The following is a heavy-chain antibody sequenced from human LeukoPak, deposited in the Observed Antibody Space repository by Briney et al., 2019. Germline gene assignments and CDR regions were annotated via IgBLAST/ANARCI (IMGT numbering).Heavy chain of an antibody. V-gene: IGHV3-30*02. CDR3: AKDRLVGFDP. Sequence: GGSLRLSCAASGFTFSSYGMHWVRQAPGKGLEWVAFIRYDGSNKYYADSVKGRFTISRDNSKNTLYLQMSSLRAEDTAVYYCAKDRLVGFDPWGQGTLVTVSS. D-gene: IGHD1-26*01. J-gene: IGHJ5*02. CDR2: IRYDGSNK. CDR1: GFTFSSYG.